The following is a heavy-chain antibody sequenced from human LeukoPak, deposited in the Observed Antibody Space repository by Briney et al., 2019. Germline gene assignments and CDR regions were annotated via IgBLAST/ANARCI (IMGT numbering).Heavy chain of an antibody. J-gene: IGHJ4*02. Sequence: GGSLRLSCAASGFTFSTYWMNWVRQAPEKGLEWVANIKPDGRETYYVDSVKGRFTISRDNAKSSLYLQMNSLRPEDTAVYYCAARRLTVTTEIDYWGQGTLVTVSS. D-gene: IGHD4-17*01. V-gene: IGHV3-7*01. CDR3: AARRLTVTTEIDY. CDR2: IKPDGRET. CDR1: GFTFSTYW.